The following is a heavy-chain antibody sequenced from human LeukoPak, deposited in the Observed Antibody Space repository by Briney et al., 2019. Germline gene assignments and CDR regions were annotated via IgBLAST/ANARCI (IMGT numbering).Heavy chain of an antibody. V-gene: IGHV4-34*01. J-gene: IGHJ5*02. CDR3: ARDLGYSYGLNWFDP. Sequence: SETLSLTCTVSGGSISGYYWSWIRQPPGKGLEWIGEINHSGSTNYNPPLKSRVTISVDTSKNQFSLKLSSVTAADTAVYYCARDLGYSYGLNWFDPWGQGTLVTVSS. CDR1: GGSISGYY. D-gene: IGHD5-18*01. CDR2: INHSGST.